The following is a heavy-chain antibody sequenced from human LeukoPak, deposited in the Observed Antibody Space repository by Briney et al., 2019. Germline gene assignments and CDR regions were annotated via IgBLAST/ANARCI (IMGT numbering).Heavy chain of an antibody. V-gene: IGHV4-4*07. Sequence: SETLSLTCTVSGGSISSYYWSWIRQPAGKGLEWIGRIYTSGSTNYNPSLKSRVTMSVDTSKNQFSLKLSSVTAADTAVYYCARDCSGGSCYGSGWFDPWGQGTLVTVSS. J-gene: IGHJ5*02. CDR3: ARDCSGGSCYGSGWFDP. CDR1: GGSISSYY. D-gene: IGHD2-15*01. CDR2: IYTSGST.